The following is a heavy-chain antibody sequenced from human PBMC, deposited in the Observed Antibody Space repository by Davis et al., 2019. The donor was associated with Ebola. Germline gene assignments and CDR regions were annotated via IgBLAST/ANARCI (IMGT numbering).Heavy chain of an antibody. D-gene: IGHD4-17*01. V-gene: IGHV4-30-4*01. CDR2: IYYRGST. J-gene: IGHJ6*02. Sequence: PSETLSLTCTVSGGSISSGDYYWSWIRQPPGKGLEWIGYIYYRGSTYYNPSLKSRVTVSVDTSKNQFSLKLSSVTAADTAVYYCARSPTVPSYYYYYGMDVWGQGTTVTVSS. CDR1: GGSISSGDYY. CDR3: ARSPTVPSYYYYYGMDV.